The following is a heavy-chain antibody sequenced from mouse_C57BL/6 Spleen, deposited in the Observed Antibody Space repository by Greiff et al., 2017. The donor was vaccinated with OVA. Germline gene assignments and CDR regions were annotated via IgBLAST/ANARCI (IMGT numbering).Heavy chain of an antibody. CDR3: TLYDYDVWFAY. CDR2: IDPEDGDT. D-gene: IGHD2-4*01. CDR1: GFNIKDYY. Sequence: EVKLQESGAELVRPGASVKLSCTASGFNIKDYYMHWVKQRPEQGLEWIGRIDPEDGDTEYAPKFQGKATMTADTSSNTAYLQLSSLTSEDTAVYYCTLYDYDVWFAYWGQGTLVTVSA. V-gene: IGHV14-1*01. J-gene: IGHJ3*01.